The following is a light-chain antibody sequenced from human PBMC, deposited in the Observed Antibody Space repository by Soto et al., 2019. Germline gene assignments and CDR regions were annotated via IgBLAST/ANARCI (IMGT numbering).Light chain of an antibody. CDR2: AYT. Sequence: QAVVTQPPSVTGAPGQRVTISCTGTNSNIGAGYDVHWYQQFPGKAPKLLISAYTNRPSGIPDRFSGSKSGTSASLAITGLQAEDEADFYCPSYDSSFNGLIFGVGTKLTVL. V-gene: IGLV1-40*01. CDR1: NSNIGAGYD. CDR3: PSYDSSFNGLI. J-gene: IGLJ2*01.